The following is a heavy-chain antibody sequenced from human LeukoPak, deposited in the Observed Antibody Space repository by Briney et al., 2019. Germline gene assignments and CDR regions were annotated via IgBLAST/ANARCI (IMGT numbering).Heavy chain of an antibody. Sequence: VASVKVSCKASGYIFTGYCMHWVRQAPGQGLEWMGWITPNSGGTNYAQKFQGRVTMTRDTSINTAYMEVSRLRSDDTAVFYWSKAGDPQLIESWFDPWGQGTLVTVSS. CDR2: ITPNSGGT. CDR3: SKAGDPQLIESWFDP. D-gene: IGHD2/OR15-2a*01. CDR1: GYIFTGYC. V-gene: IGHV1-2*02. J-gene: IGHJ5*02.